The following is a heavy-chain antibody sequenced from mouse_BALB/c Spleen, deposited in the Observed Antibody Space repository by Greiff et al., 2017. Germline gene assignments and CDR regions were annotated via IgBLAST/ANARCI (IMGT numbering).Heavy chain of an antibody. CDR3: ARVPDGYYDAMDY. CDR1: GFTFSSYA. J-gene: IGHJ4*01. D-gene: IGHD2-3*01. CDR2: ISSGGSYT. V-gene: IGHV5-9-4*01. Sequence: EVQLVESGGGLVKPGGSLKLSCAASGFTFSSYAMSWVRQSPEKRLEWVAEISSGGSYTYYPDTVTGRFTISRDNAKNTLYLEMSSLRSEDTAMYYCARVPDGYYDAMDYWGQGTSVTVSS.